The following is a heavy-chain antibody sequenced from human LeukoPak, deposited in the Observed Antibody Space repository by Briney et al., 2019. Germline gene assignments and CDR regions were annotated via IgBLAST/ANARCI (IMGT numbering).Heavy chain of an antibody. CDR3: ASGYDFPDY. CDR1: GGPISSYY. CDR2: IYYSGST. V-gene: IGHV4-59*01. Sequence: SETLSLTCTVSGGPISSYYWSWIRQPPGKGLEWIGYIYYSGSTNYNPSLKSRVTISVDTSKNQFSLKLSSVTAADTAVYYCASGYDFPDYWGQGTLVTVSS. J-gene: IGHJ4*02. D-gene: IGHD5-12*01.